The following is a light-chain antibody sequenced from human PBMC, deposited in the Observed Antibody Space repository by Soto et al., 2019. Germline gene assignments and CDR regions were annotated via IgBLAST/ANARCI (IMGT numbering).Light chain of an antibody. J-gene: IGKJ2*01. Sequence: EIVLTQSPATLSLSPGERATLSCRASQSVSSYLAWYQQKPGQAPRLLIYDASNRAAGIPARFSGSGSGTEFTLSISSLEPEDFEVYYCQQRSNWTYTFGQGTKLEIK. CDR3: QQRSNWTYT. CDR1: QSVSSY. V-gene: IGKV3-11*01. CDR2: DAS.